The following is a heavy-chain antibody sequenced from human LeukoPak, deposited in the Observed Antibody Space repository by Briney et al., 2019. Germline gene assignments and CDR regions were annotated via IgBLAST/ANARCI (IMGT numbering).Heavy chain of an antibody. V-gene: IGHV3-30*04. CDR3: ASDDSSSWFVY. J-gene: IGHJ4*02. CDR2: ISYDGSNK. Sequence: GGSLRLSCAASGFTFSSYAMHWVRQAPGKGLEGGAVISYDGSNKYYADSVKGRFTISRDNSKNTLYLQMNSLRAEDTAVYYCASDDSSSWFVYWGQGTLVTVSS. CDR1: GFTFSSYA. D-gene: IGHD6-13*01.